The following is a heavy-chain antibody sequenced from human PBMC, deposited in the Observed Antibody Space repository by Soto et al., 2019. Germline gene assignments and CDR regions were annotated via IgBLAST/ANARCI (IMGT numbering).Heavy chain of an antibody. J-gene: IGHJ6*02. D-gene: IGHD2-2*01. V-gene: IGHV1-46*01. CDR3: AREGGLDCSSTSCYDSYYYDYGMDV. Sequence: GASVKVSCKASGYTFTSYYMHWVRQAPGQGLEWMGIINPSGGSTSYAQKFQGRVTMTRDTSTSTVYMELSSLRSGDTAVYYCAREGGLDCSSTSCYDSYYYDYGMDVWGQGTTVTVSS. CDR1: GYTFTSYY. CDR2: INPSGGST.